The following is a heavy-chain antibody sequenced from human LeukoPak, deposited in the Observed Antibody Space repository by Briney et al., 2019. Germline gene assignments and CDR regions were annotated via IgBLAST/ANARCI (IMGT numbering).Heavy chain of an antibody. CDR1: GGSISTYY. Sequence: PSETLSLTCTVSGGSISTYYWNWIRQPPGKGLEWIGDIYYSGSADYNPSLKSQVIISIDTSKNQFSLKLSSVTAADKAVYYCARNWNYRMGWFDPWGQGTVVTVSS. CDR2: IYYSGSA. D-gene: IGHD1-7*01. J-gene: IGHJ5*02. V-gene: IGHV4-59*01. CDR3: ARNWNYRMGWFDP.